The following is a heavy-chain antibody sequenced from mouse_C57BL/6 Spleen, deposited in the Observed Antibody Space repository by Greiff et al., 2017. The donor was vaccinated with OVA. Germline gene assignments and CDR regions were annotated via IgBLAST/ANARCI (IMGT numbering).Heavy chain of an antibody. D-gene: IGHD1-1*01. CDR2: IDPEDGET. J-gene: IGHJ3*01. CDR1: GFNIKDYY. Sequence: EVQLQQSGAELVKPGASVKLSCTASGFNIKDYYMHWVKQRTEQGLEWIGRIDPEDGETKSAPKFQGKATITADTSSNTAYLQLSSLTSEDTAVYYCARDYYGSSSAWFAYWGQGTLVTVSA. CDR3: ARDYYGSSSAWFAY. V-gene: IGHV14-2*01.